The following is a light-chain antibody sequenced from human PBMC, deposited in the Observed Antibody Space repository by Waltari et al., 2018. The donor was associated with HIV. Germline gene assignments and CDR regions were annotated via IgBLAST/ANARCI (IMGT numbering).Light chain of an antibody. Sequence: DIQMTQSPSSLSASLGDRVTLTCRASQSSSSYLNWYQQKPGKAPKLLIYAASSLQSGVPSRFSGSGSGTDFTLTISSLQPEDFATYYCQQSYSTPLYSFGQGTKLEIK. CDR1: QSSSSY. CDR3: QQSYSTPLYS. V-gene: IGKV1-39*01. CDR2: AAS. J-gene: IGKJ2*03.